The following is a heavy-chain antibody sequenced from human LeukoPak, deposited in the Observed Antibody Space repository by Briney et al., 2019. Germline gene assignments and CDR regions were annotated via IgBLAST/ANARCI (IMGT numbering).Heavy chain of an antibody. V-gene: IGHV4-4*07. Sequence: SETLSLTCTVSGGSISSYYWSWIRQPAGKGLEWIGRIYTSGSTNYNPSLKSRVTMSVDTSKNQFPLKLSSVTAADTAVYYCARDLAMIVEKNWFDPWGQGTLVTVSS. D-gene: IGHD3-22*01. CDR1: GGSISSYY. CDR2: IYTSGST. J-gene: IGHJ5*02. CDR3: ARDLAMIVEKNWFDP.